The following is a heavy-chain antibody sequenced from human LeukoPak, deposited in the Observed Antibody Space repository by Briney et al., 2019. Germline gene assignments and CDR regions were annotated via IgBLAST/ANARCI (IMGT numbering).Heavy chain of an antibody. CDR3: ARGEYNGFDY. V-gene: IGHV3-30-3*01. Sequence: PGRSLRLSCAASGFTFSSYAMHWVRQAPGKGLEWVALIPSDGTNKYYADSVKGRFTISRDNSKNTLYLQMNSLRAEDTALYYCARGEYNGFDYWGQGTVVSVSS. J-gene: IGHJ4*02. CDR2: IPSDGTNK. D-gene: IGHD1-14*01. CDR1: GFTFSSYA.